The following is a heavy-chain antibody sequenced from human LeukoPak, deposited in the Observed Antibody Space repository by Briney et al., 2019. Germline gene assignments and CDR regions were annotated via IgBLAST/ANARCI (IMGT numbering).Heavy chain of an antibody. V-gene: IGHV4-4*07. Sequence: PSETLSLTCTVSGGSISTYYWSWIRQPAGKGLEWIGHIYTSGSTNYNPSLKSRVTMSVDTSKNQFSLKVTSVTGADTAMYYCARVGDYALKDWGQGTLVTVSS. CDR1: GGSISTYY. D-gene: IGHD4-17*01. CDR2: IYTSGST. CDR3: ARVGDYALKD. J-gene: IGHJ4*02.